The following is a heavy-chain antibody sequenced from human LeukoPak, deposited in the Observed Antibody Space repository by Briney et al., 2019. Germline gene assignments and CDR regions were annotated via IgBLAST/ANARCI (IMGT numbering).Heavy chain of an antibody. CDR2: ISSSSSTI. CDR1: GFTFSSYS. Sequence: GGSLRLSCAASGFTFSSYSMNWVRQAPGKGLEWVSYISSSSSTIYYADSVKGRFTISRDNAKNSLYLQMNSLRDEDTAVYYCARGFLHDDFWSGYSSFDYWGQGTLVTVSS. CDR3: ARGFLHDDFWSGYSSFDY. D-gene: IGHD3-3*01. V-gene: IGHV3-48*02. J-gene: IGHJ4*02.